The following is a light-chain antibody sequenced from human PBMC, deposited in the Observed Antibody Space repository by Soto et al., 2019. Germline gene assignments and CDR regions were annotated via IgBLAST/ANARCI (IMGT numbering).Light chain of an antibody. CDR1: QSVSSY. V-gene: IGKV3-11*01. CDR3: QQRSNWWT. Sequence: EIVLTQSPATLSLSRGERSTLXXRASQSVSSYLAWYQQKPGQAPRXLIYDASNRATGIPARFSGSGSGTDFTLTISSLEPEDFAVYYCQQRSNWWTFGQGTKVDIK. J-gene: IGKJ1*01. CDR2: DAS.